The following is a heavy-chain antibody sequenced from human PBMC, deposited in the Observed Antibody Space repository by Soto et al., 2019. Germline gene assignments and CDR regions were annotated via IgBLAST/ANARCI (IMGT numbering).Heavy chain of an antibody. Sequence: EVQLVESGGSLVQPGRSLRLSCAASGFIFEDYAMHWVRQAPGKGLEWVSSITWNSDSLAYTGSVKGRFTISRDNAKNSLYLEMDSLRPEDTALYYCTKSRGVAGRPLDDWGQGTLVTVSA. CDR2: ITWNSDSL. CDR1: GFIFEDYA. CDR3: TKSRGVAGRPLDD. V-gene: IGHV3-9*01. D-gene: IGHD6-6*01. J-gene: IGHJ4*02.